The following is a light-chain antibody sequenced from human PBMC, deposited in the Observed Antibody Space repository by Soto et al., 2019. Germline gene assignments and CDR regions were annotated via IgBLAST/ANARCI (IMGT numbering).Light chain of an antibody. CDR3: QQYNSWPPIT. J-gene: IGKJ5*01. CDR2: DAS. Sequence: EIVLTQSPGTLSLSPGERATVSCRASQSVNSNLAWYQQKAGQAPRLLIYDASTRATGIPDRFSGGGSGTEFTLTISSLQSEDFVVYYCQQYNSWPPITFGQGTRLEIK. V-gene: IGKV3-15*01. CDR1: QSVNSN.